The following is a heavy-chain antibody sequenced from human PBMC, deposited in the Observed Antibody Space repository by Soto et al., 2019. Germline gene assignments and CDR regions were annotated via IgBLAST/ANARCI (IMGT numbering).Heavy chain of an antibody. CDR1: GFTFSSYA. V-gene: IGHV3-23*01. CDR2: ISGSGGST. CDR3: AKRPYDSDWYFDL. Sequence: GGSLRLSCAASGFTFSSYAMSWVRQAPGKGLEWVSGISGSGGSTYYADSVKGRFTISRDNSKNTLYLQMNSLRAEDTAVYYCAKRPYDSDWYFDLWGRGTLVTVSS. D-gene: IGHD3-22*01. J-gene: IGHJ2*01.